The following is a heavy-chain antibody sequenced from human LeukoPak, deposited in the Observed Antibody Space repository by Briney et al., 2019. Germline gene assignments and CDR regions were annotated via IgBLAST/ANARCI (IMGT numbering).Heavy chain of an antibody. V-gene: IGHV3-23*01. D-gene: IGHD6-13*01. CDR2: ISGSGGST. Sequence: GGSLRLSCAASGFTFSSYAMSWVRQAPGKGLEWVSAISGSGGSTYYADSVKGRFTISRDNSKNTLYLQMNSLRAEDTAVYYCAKDGGSSWNLGYFQHWGQGTLVTVSS. CDR3: AKDGGSSWNLGYFQH. J-gene: IGHJ1*01. CDR1: GFTFSSYA.